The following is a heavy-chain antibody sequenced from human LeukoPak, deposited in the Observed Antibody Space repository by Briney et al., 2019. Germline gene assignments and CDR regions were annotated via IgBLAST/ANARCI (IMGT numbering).Heavy chain of an antibody. CDR3: ARAPRAAAGLGNWFDP. CDR1: GGTFTSYA. CDR2: ITPVFRLT. V-gene: IGHV1-69*13. Sequence: ASVKVSCKPSGGTFTSYAVSWVRQAPGQGLEWMGGITPVFRLTKEAQKFQGRVTITADESTSTVYLERRSLRSEDTAIYYCARAPRAAAGLGNWFDPGGQGTLVSVSS. J-gene: IGHJ5*02. D-gene: IGHD6-13*01.